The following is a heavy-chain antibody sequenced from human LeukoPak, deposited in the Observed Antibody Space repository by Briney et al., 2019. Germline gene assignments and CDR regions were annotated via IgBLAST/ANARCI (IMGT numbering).Heavy chain of an antibody. CDR1: GFTFSNYW. CDR3: ARRHYSSGYGFSEDY. D-gene: IGHD3-22*01. Sequence: GGSLRLSCAASGFTFSNYWMHWVRQVPGKGLVWVSRINDDGSATFYADSVKGRFTISRDNAKNTLFLQMSSLRAEDTAVYYCARRHYSSGYGFSEDYWGQGTLVTVSS. J-gene: IGHJ4*02. CDR2: INDDGSAT. V-gene: IGHV3-74*01.